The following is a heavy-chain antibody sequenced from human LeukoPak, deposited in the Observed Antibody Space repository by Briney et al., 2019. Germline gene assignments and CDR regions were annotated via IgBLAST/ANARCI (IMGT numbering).Heavy chain of an antibody. J-gene: IGHJ4*02. CDR2: IKQDGSER. V-gene: IGHV3-7*01. CDR3: ARVKVTY. Sequence: GGSLRLSCAASGFTFSNYFMSWVREAPGKGLEWVAIIKQDGSERYYVDSVKGRFTISRDNAKNSLYLQMNSLRVEDTAVYYCARVKVTYWGQGTLVTVSS. CDR1: GFTFSNYF.